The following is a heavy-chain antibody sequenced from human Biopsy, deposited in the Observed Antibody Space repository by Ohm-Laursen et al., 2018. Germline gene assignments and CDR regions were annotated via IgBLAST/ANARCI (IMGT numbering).Heavy chain of an antibody. Sequence: GASVKVSCKVSGYTFTSYGISWVRQAPGQGLEWRGWINTYNANTDYAQKVQGRATMTTDTSTSTAYMELSSRRSDDTAVYYCAIYYHPKIMTLHYYYYGMDVWGLGTTATVSS. V-gene: IGHV1-18*01. D-gene: IGHD3-3*02. CDR1: GYTFTSYG. J-gene: IGHJ6*02. CDR3: AIYYHPKIMTLHYYYYGMDV. CDR2: INTYNANT.